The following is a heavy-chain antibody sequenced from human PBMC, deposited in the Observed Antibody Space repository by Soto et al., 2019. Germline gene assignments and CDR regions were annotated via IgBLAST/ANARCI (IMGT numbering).Heavy chain of an antibody. CDR1: GGSISSGGYS. Sequence: SETLSLTCAVSGGSISSGGYSWSWIRQPPGKGLEWIGYIYHSGSTYYNPSLKSRVTISVDRSKNQFSLKLSSVTAADTAVYYCARGLWFGETLFDPWGQGTLVTVSS. CDR3: ARGLWFGETLFDP. V-gene: IGHV4-30-2*01. D-gene: IGHD3-10*01. CDR2: IYHSGST. J-gene: IGHJ5*02.